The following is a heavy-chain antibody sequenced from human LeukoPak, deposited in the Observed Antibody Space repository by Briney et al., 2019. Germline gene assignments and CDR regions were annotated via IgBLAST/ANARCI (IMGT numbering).Heavy chain of an antibody. CDR2: INSDGSST. Sequence: PGGSLRLSCAASGFTFSSYWMHWARQAPGKGLVWVSRINSDGSSTSYADSVKGRFTISRDNAKNTLFLQMNSLRAEDTAVYYCASGYTYVRLGDHWGQGTLVTVSS. D-gene: IGHD5-18*01. J-gene: IGHJ4*02. CDR1: GFTFSSYW. CDR3: ASGYTYVRLGDH. V-gene: IGHV3-74*01.